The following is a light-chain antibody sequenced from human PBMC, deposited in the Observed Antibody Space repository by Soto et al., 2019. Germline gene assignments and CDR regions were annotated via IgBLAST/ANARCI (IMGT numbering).Light chain of an antibody. Sequence: QSALTQPASVSGSPGQSITISCTGTSSDVGGYNYVSWYQQHPGKVPKLMIYEVSNRPLGVSNRFSGSKSGNTASLTISGLQAEDEADYYCTSYTSSSTLDVFGTGTKLTVL. CDR1: SSDVGGYNY. J-gene: IGLJ1*01. CDR3: TSYTSSSTLDV. V-gene: IGLV2-14*01. CDR2: EVS.